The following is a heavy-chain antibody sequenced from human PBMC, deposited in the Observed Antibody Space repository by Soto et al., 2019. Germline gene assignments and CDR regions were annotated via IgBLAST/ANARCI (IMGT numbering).Heavy chain of an antibody. CDR1: GFTFSIYA. D-gene: IGHD1-20*01. CDR3: VKDRMDNNAVCNHFDI. J-gene: IGHJ3*02. Sequence: PGGSLRLSCAASGFTFSIYAMSWIPQAPGKVLDRGSGIGGGDDDTYYADSVKGRFTISRDKSMITLFLQMNSMRAEETAIYYCVKDRMDNNAVCNHFDIWGRGTIVNV. V-gene: IGHV3-23*01. CDR2: IGGGDDDT.